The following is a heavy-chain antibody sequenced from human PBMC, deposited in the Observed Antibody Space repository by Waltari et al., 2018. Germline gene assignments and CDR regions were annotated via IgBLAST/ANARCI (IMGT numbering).Heavy chain of an antibody. CDR1: GFTFSNYW. Sequence: EVQLVESGGGLVQPGGSLRLSCAACGFTFSNYWLHWFRQTPGKGLVWVSSIKTDGSTTAYADAVKGRFTVSRDNAKNTLYLQMHSLRADDTAVYFCARDLDWVLLDHWGQGSLVTVSS. J-gene: IGHJ4*02. D-gene: IGHD3-9*01. V-gene: IGHV3-74*01. CDR3: ARDLDWVLLDH. CDR2: IKTDGSTT.